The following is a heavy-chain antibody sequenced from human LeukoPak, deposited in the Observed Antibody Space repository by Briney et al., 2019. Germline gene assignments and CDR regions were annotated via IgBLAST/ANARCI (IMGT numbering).Heavy chain of an antibody. V-gene: IGHV3-21*01. J-gene: IGHJ6*03. Sequence: GGSLRLSCAASGFTFSSYAMHWVRQAPGKGLEWVSSISSSSSYIYYADSVKGRFTISRDNAKNSLYLQMNSLRAEDTAVYYCARDGGIRPSSPDYYYYYMDVWGKGTTVTVSS. CDR3: ARDGGIRPSSPDYYYYYMDV. CDR1: GFTFSSYA. D-gene: IGHD6-13*01. CDR2: ISSSSSYI.